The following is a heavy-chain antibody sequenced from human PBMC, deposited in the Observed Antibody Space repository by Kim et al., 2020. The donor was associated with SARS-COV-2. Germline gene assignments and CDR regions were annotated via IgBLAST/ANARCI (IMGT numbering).Heavy chain of an antibody. CDR2: ISWNSGSI. Sequence: GGSLRLSCAASGFTFGDYAMHWVRQAPGKGLEWVSGISWNSGSIGYADSVKGRFTISRDNAKNSLYLQMNSLRAEDTALYYCAKDRVRHSPYFVRIPTDWGQGTLVTVSS. D-gene: IGHD1-26*01. J-gene: IGHJ4*02. CDR1: GFTFGDYA. CDR3: AKDRVRHSPYFVRIPTD. V-gene: IGHV3-9*01.